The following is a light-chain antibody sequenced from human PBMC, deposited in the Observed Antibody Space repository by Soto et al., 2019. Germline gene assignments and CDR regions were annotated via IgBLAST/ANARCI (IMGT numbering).Light chain of an antibody. Sequence: QSVLTQPASVSGSPGQSIAISCTGTTSDVGGYNHVSWYQQHPGKAPKLMIYEVSDRPSGVPNRFSGSKSGSTASLTISGLQAEDEADYYCSSYTSSRARVFGGGTKVTVL. CDR3: SSYTSSRARV. V-gene: IGLV2-14*01. CDR2: EVS. J-gene: IGLJ3*02. CDR1: TSDVGGYNH.